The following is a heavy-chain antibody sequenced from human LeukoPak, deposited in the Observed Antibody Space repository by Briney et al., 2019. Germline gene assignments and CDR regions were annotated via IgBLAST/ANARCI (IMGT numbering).Heavy chain of an antibody. J-gene: IGHJ4*02. Sequence: PGGSLRLSCAASGFTVSSNYMSWVRQAPGKGLEWVSVIYSGGSTYYADSVKGRVTISRDNSKNTLSLQMNSLRAEDSAVYYWARVRRGYSGYDREGYYFDYWGQGTLVTVSS. CDR2: IYSGGST. CDR3: ARVRRGYSGYDREGYYFDY. CDR1: GFTVSSNY. D-gene: IGHD5-12*01. V-gene: IGHV3-66*01.